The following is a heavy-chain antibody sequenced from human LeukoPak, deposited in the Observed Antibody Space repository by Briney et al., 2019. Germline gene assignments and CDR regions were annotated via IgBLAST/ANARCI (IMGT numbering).Heavy chain of an antibody. J-gene: IGHJ4*02. CDR2: ISNDVSDK. Sequence: GGSLRLSCAASGFTFNNYAMHWVRQAPGKGLEWVAYISNDVSDKYYADSMKVRFTISRDNSNNMLYLEMNSLGTEDTAVYYCARDHGSSSDFDYWGQGTLVTVSS. V-gene: IGHV3-30*04. D-gene: IGHD6-6*01. CDR1: GFTFNNYA. CDR3: ARDHGSSSDFDY.